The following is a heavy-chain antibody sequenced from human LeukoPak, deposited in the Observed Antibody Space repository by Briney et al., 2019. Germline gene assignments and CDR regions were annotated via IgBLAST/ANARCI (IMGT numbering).Heavy chain of an antibody. J-gene: IGHJ4*02. V-gene: IGHV3-23*01. CDR1: GFTVSGNY. D-gene: IGHD3-9*01. Sequence: GGSLRLSCAASGFTVSGNYMSWVRQAPGKGLEWVSAISGGGGSTYYADSVKGRFTISRDNSKNTLYLQMNSLRAEDTAVYYCAKEDWTYDILTGYFDYWGQGTLVTVSS. CDR2: ISGGGGST. CDR3: AKEDWTYDILTGYFDY.